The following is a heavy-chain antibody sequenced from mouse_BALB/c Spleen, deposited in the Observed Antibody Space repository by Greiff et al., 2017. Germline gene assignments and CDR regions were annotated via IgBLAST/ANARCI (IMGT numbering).Heavy chain of an antibody. CDR1: GFDFSRYW. D-gene: IGHD2-1*01. V-gene: IGHV4-1*02. Sequence: EVKLLESGGGLVQPGGSLKLSCAASGFDFSRYWMSWVRQAPGKGLEWIGEINPDSSTINYTPSLKDKFIISRDNAKNTLYLQMCKVRSEDTALYYCARRSYGNWFAYWGQGTLVTVSA. CDR3: ARRSYGNWFAY. CDR2: INPDSSTI. J-gene: IGHJ3*01.